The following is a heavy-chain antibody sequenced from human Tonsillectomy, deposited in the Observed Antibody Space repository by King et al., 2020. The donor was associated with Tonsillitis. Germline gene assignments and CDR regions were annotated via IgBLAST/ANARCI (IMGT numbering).Heavy chain of an antibody. CDR1: GGSISSSNW. CDR3: ERSGGDYYGSGSHYNFFDY. D-gene: IGHD3-10*01. J-gene: IGHJ4*02. Sequence: VQLQESGPGLVKPSGTLSLTCAVSGGSISSSNWWNWVRQPPGKGLEWIGEIHHSGSTNYNPSLKSRVTISVDKSKNQFSLKLSSVTAADTAVDYCERSGGDYYGSGSHYNFFDYWGQGTLVTVSS. V-gene: IGHV4-4*02. CDR2: IHHSGST.